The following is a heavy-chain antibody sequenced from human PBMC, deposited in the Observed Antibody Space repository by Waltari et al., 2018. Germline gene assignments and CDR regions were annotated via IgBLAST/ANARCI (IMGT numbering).Heavy chain of an antibody. CDR2: FDPEDGET. Sequence: QVQLVQSGAEVKKPGASVKVSCKVSGYTLTELSMHWVRQAPGKGLEWMGGFDPEDGETIYAQKFQGRVTMTEDTSTDTGYMELSSLRSEDTAVYYCATTITRVRGVIISQTLIFDYWGQGTLVTVSS. J-gene: IGHJ4*02. CDR1: GYTLTELS. D-gene: IGHD3-10*01. V-gene: IGHV1-24*01. CDR3: ATTITRVRGVIISQTLIFDY.